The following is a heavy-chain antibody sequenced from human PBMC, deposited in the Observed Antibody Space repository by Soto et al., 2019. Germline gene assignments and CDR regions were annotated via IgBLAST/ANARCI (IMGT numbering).Heavy chain of an antibody. CDR2: IYYSGST. CDR1: GGSISSSSYY. V-gene: IGHV4-39*01. Sequence: QLQLQESGPGLVKPSETLSLTCTVSGGSISSSSYYWGWIRQPPGKGLEWIGSIYYSGSTYYNPSLKSRVTISVDTSKNQFSLKLSSVTAADTAVYYCARQYIGYCSGGSCRPIDNWFDPWGQGTLVTVSS. CDR3: ARQYIGYCSGGSCRPIDNWFDP. J-gene: IGHJ5*02. D-gene: IGHD2-15*01.